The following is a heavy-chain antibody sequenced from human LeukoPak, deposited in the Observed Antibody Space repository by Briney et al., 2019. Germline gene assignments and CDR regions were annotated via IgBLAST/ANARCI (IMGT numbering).Heavy chain of an antibody. D-gene: IGHD4-17*01. CDR1: GFTFSSSA. J-gene: IGHJ4*02. V-gene: IGHV3-23*01. CDR3: AKLSRGEPNDY. Sequence: PGGSLRLSCAASGFTFSSSAMNWVRQAPGKGLEWVSAISGSGGSTYYADSVKGRFTISRDNSRNTLYLQMNSLRAEDTATYYCAKLSRGEPNDYWAREPWSPSPQ. CDR2: ISGSGGST.